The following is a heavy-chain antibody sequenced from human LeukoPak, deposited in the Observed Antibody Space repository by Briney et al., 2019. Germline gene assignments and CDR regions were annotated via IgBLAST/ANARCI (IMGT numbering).Heavy chain of an antibody. V-gene: IGHV3-11*01. J-gene: IGHJ5*02. Sequence: PGGSLRLSCAASGFTFSDYYMSWIRQAPGKGLEWVSYIDSSGSTIYYADSVKGRFTISRDNAKNSLYLQMNSLRAEDTAVYYCAKDRRYDFWSGYPWFAPWGQGTLVIVSS. D-gene: IGHD3-3*01. CDR2: IDSSGSTI. CDR1: GFTFSDYY. CDR3: AKDRRYDFWSGYPWFAP.